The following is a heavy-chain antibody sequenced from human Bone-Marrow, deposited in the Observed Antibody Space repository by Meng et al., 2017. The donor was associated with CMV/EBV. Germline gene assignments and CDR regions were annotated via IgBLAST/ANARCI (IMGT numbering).Heavy chain of an antibody. Sequence: GESLKISCAASGFTFSSYAMSWVRQAPGKGLEWVSVIYSGGSSTYYADSVKGRFAISRDSSKNTLYLQMNSLRAEDTAVYYCARVDYWGLGTLVTVSS. CDR2: IYSGGSST. V-gene: IGHV3-23*03. J-gene: IGHJ4*02. CDR1: GFTFSSYA. CDR3: ARVDY.